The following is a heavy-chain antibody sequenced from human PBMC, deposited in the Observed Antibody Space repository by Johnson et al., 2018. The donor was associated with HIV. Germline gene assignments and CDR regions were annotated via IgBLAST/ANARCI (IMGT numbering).Heavy chain of an antibody. J-gene: IGHJ3*02. D-gene: IGHD2-15*01. Sequence: LQLVESGGGLVQPGGSLKLSCAASGFTFSGSAMHWVRQASGKGLEWVGRIRSKANSYATAYAASVKGRFTISRDDSKNTAYLQMNSLKTEDTAVYYCAREAYCSGGSCYDAFDIWGQGTMVTVSS. CDR3: AREAYCSGGSCYDAFDI. CDR1: GFTFSGSA. CDR2: IRSKANSYAT. V-gene: IGHV3-73*01.